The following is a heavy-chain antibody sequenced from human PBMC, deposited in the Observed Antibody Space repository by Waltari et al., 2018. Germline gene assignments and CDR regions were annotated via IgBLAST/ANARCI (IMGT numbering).Heavy chain of an antibody. CDR3: ARSRYYYYYGMDV. V-gene: IGHV4-34*01. CDR1: GGSFSGYY. J-gene: IGHJ6*02. Sequence: QVQLQQWGAGLLKPSETLSLTCAVYGGSFSGYYWGWIRQPPGKGLEWIGEINHSGSTNYNPSLKSRVTISVDTSKNQFSLKLSSVTAADTAVYYCARSRYYYYYGMDVWGQGTTVTVSS. CDR2: INHSGST.